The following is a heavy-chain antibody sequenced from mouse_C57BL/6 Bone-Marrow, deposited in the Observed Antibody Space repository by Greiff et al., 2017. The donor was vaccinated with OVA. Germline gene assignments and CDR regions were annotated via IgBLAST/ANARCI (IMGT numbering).Heavy chain of an antibody. V-gene: IGHV1-63*01. CDR2: IYPGGGYT. CDR1: GYTFTNYW. CDR3: ARMDGNYCPWFAY. Sequence: QVQLQQSGAELVRPGTSVKMSCKASGYTFTNYWIGWAKQRPGHGLEWIGDIYPGGGYTNYNEKFKGKATLTADKSSSTAYMQFSSLTSEDSAIYYCARMDGNYCPWFAYWGQGTLVTVSA. D-gene: IGHD2-1*01. J-gene: IGHJ3*01.